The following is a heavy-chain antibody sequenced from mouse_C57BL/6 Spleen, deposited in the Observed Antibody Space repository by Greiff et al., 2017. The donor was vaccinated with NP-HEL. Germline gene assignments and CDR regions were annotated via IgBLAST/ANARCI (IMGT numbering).Heavy chain of an antibody. Sequence: QVHVKQSGPGLVQPSQSLSITCTVSGFSLTSYGVHWVRQSPGKGLEWLGVIWSGGSTDYNAAFISRLSISKDNSKSQVFFKMNSLQADDTAIYYCASRNPSGGAMDYWGQGTSVTVSS. D-gene: IGHD2-1*01. V-gene: IGHV2-2*01. CDR3: ASRNPSGGAMDY. J-gene: IGHJ4*01. CDR2: IWSGGST. CDR1: GFSLTSYG.